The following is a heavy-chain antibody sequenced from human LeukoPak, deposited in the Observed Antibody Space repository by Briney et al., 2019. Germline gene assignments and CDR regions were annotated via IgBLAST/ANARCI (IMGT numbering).Heavy chain of an antibody. V-gene: IGHV4-34*01. CDR2: INHSENT. J-gene: IGHJ3*02. Sequence: PSETLSLTCAVYGGSFSGYYWSWIRQPLGKGLEWIGEINHSENTHYNPSLKSRVTISVDTSMNQFSLKLNSVTAADTAVYYCAKSNGYGLIDIWGQGTMVTVSS. CDR3: AKSNGYGLIDI. D-gene: IGHD3-22*01. CDR1: GGSFSGYY.